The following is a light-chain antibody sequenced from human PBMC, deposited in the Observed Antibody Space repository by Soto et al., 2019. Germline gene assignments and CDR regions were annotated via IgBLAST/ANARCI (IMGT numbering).Light chain of an antibody. V-gene: IGKV3-15*01. Sequence: ILMTQSPATLSVSPGERATLSCRASQSVSNNLAWYQQKPGQAPRRLIYDASTRATGIPARFSGSGSGTEFTLTISGLQSEDFAVYYCQQYNNWPPWKFGQGTKVEIK. CDR2: DAS. J-gene: IGKJ1*01. CDR3: QQYNNWPPWK. CDR1: QSVSNN.